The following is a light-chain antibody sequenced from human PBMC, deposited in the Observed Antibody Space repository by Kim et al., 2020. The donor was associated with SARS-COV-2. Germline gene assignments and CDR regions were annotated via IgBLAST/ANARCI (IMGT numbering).Light chain of an antibody. CDR3: QQYDTLPLT. Sequence: DIQMTQSPSSLSASVGDRVTITCQASQDISNYLTWYQHKPGKAPKLLIYDASNLETGVPSRFSGRGSGTDFTLTISSLQPEDIATYYCQQYDTLPLTFGGGTKVDIK. J-gene: IGKJ4*01. V-gene: IGKV1-33*01. CDR2: DAS. CDR1: QDISNY.